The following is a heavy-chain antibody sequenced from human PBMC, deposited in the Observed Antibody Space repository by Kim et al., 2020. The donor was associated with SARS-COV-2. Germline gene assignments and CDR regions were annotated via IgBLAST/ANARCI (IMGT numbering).Heavy chain of an antibody. CDR2: ISGSGGST. D-gene: IGHD3-22*01. J-gene: IGHJ4*02. V-gene: IGHV3-23*01. Sequence: GGSLRLSCAASGFTFSSFAMSWVRQAPGKGLEWVSAISGSGGSTYHADSVRGRFTISRDNSKNTLYLQMNSLRAEDTAVYYCAKDSRPNYYDSSGYVDCWGQGTLVTVSS. CDR3: AKDSRPNYYDSSGYVDC. CDR1: GFTFSSFA.